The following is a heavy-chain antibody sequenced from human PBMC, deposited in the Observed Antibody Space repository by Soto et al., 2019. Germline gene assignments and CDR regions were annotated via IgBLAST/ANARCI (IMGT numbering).Heavy chain of an antibody. Sequence: ALVKVSCKASGYTFTSYDINWVRQATGQGLEWMGWMNPNSGNTGYAQKFQGRVTMTRNTSISTAYMELSSLRSEDTAVYYCARDGFVAVAAAGTYVFDPWGQGTLVTVSS. V-gene: IGHV1-8*01. CDR3: ARDGFVAVAAAGTYVFDP. CDR2: MNPNSGNT. J-gene: IGHJ5*02. CDR1: GYTFTSYD. D-gene: IGHD6-13*01.